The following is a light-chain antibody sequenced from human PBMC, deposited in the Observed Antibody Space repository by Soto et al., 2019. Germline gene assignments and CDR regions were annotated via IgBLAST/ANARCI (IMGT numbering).Light chain of an antibody. CDR1: QDISNY. V-gene: IGKV1-33*01. CDR3: LQYNSYSWT. CDR2: DAS. Sequence: DIQMTQSPSSLSASVGDRVTITCQAGQDISNYLNLYQQKPGKAPKLLIYDASNLETGVPSRFSGSGSGTEFTLTISSLQPDDFATYYCLQYNSYSWTFGQGTKVDIK. J-gene: IGKJ1*01.